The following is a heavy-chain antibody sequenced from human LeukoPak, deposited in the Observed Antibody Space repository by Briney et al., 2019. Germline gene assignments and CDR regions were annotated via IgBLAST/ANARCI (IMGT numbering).Heavy chain of an antibody. V-gene: IGHV4-59*01. Sequence: SETLSLTCTVSGGSISSYYWSWIRQPPGKGLEWIGYIYYSGSTNYNPSLKSRVTISVDTSRNQFSLKLSSVTAADAAVYYCARGGTVRNGMDVWGQGTTVTVSS. CDR3: ARGGTVRNGMDV. CDR2: IYYSGST. CDR1: GGSISSYY. J-gene: IGHJ6*02. D-gene: IGHD1-26*01.